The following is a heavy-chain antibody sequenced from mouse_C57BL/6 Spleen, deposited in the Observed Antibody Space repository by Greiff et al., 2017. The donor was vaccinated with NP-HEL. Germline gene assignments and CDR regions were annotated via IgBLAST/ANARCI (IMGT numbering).Heavy chain of an antibody. D-gene: IGHD2-4*01. V-gene: IGHV5-4*01. CDR1: GFTFSSYA. CDR3: ARDALYDYDLAWFAY. J-gene: IGHJ3*01. CDR2: ISDGGSYT. Sequence: DVQLVESGGGLVKPGGSLKLSCAASGFTFSSYAMSWVRQTPEKRLEWVATISDGGSYTYYPDNVKGRFTISRDNAKNNLYLQMSHLKSEDTAMYYCARDALYDYDLAWFAYWGQGTLVTVSA.